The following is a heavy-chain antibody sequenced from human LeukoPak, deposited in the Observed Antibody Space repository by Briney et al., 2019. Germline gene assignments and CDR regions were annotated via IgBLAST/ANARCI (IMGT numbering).Heavy chain of an antibody. V-gene: IGHV3-30*01. CDR1: GFTFSSYA. D-gene: IGHD3-10*01. J-gene: IGHJ4*02. CDR2: ISSGGTYE. CDR3: ARDSTYYYDSGSSGPHYFDN. Sequence: GGSLRLSCAASGFTFSSYAMSWVRQAPGKGLEWVSLISSGGTYEYYADSVKGRFTISRDNSKNTLYLQSNSLRAEDTAVYYCARDSTYYYDSGSSGPHYFDNWGQGTLVTVSS.